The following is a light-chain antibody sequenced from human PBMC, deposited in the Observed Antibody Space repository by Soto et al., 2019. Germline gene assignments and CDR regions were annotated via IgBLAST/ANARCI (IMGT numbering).Light chain of an antibody. J-gene: IGKJ5*01. CDR1: ESIDDW. CDR3: QQYHRYFP. CDR2: TAS. Sequence: DIQMTQSPSTLSASVGDRVTITCRASESIDDWLAWYQQKPGKAPKLLIYTASSLQGGVPSRFSGSGSGTEFTLTISSLQPDDFATYYCQQYHRYFPVGPRTRLEIK. V-gene: IGKV1-5*03.